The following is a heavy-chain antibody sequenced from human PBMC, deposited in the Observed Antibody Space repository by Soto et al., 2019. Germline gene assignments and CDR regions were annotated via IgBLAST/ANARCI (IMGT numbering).Heavy chain of an antibody. J-gene: IGHJ4*02. CDR2: ISTYNGNT. CDR1: GYPFTTSG. D-gene: IGHD4-17*01. V-gene: IGHV1-18*01. CDR3: ARRLYGDYDY. Sequence: GASVKVSCKASGYPFTTSGITWVRQAPGQGLEWMGWISTYNGNTNYAQKLQDRVTLTTDTSTSTAYMELRSLRSDDTAAYYCARRLYGDYDYWGQGTLVTVSS.